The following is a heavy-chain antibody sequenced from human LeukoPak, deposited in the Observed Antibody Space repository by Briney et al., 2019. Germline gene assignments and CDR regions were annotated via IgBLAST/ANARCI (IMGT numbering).Heavy chain of an antibody. CDR1: GFTFSSYA. D-gene: IGHD6-19*01. J-gene: IGHJ4*02. CDR2: ISYDGSNK. CDR3: ASLQVAVAGMGDY. Sequence: GGSLRLSCAASGFTFSSYAMHWVRQAPGKGLEWVAVISYDGSNKYYADSVEGRFTISRDNSKNTLYLQMNSLRAEDTAVYYCASLQVAVAGMGDYWGQGTLVTVSS. V-gene: IGHV3-30-3*01.